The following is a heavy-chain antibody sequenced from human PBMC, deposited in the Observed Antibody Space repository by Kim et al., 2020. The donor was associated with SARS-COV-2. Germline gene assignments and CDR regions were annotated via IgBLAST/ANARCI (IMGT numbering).Heavy chain of an antibody. D-gene: IGHD3-9*01. V-gene: IGHV3-15*01. Sequence: GGSLRLSCAASGFTFSNAWMSWVRQAPGKGLEWVGRIKSKTDGGKTDYAAKVRGRFTISRADSTNTLYLQMNSLKTEDTAVYYCTTLATPTHSDILTGYYRLDDWGQGTLGTVSP. CDR3: TTLATPTHSDILTGYYRLDD. J-gene: IGHJ4*02. CDR2: IKSKTDGGKT. CDR1: GFTFSNAW.